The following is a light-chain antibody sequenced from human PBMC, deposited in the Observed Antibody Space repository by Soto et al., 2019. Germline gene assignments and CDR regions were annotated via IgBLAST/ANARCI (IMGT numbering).Light chain of an antibody. CDR2: GNS. J-gene: IGLJ1*01. V-gene: IGLV1-40*01. CDR3: QSYDSSLSGSNV. Sequence: QSVLTQPPSVSGAPGQRVTISCTGSSSNIGAGYDEHWYQQLPGTAPKLLIYGNSNRPSGVPDRFSGSKSGTSASLAITGLQAEDEADYYCQSYDSSLSGSNVFGTGTKVTVL. CDR1: SSNIGAGYD.